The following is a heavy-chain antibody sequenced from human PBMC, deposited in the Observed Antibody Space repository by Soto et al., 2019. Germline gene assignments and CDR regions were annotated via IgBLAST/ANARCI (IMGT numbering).Heavy chain of an antibody. CDR2: INPNSGAT. V-gene: IGHV1-2*04. CDR3: SRSGAHSSTWYGGYNWFDP. Sequence: QVQLVQSGAEVKKPGASVKVSCKASGYTFSDYYIHWVRQAPGQGLERMGWINPNSGATKYSQKFQGWVTMTSDTSISTAYMELTRLRSDDTAVYYCSRSGAHSSTWYGGYNWFDPWGQGTLVIVSS. J-gene: IGHJ5*02. D-gene: IGHD2-2*01. CDR1: GYTFSDYY.